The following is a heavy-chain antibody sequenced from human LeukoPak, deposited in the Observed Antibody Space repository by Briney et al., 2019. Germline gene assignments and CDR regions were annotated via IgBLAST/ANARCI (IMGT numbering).Heavy chain of an antibody. J-gene: IGHJ4*02. Sequence: PGGSLRLSCAASGFTFSSYWMHWVRQAPGKGLVWVSRINSDGCSTSYADSVKGRFTISRDNAKNTLYLQMNSLRAEDTAVYYCAREDSSGWYYFDYWGQGTLVTVSS. CDR1: GFTFSSYW. V-gene: IGHV3-74*01. CDR3: AREDSSGWYYFDY. CDR2: INSDGCST. D-gene: IGHD6-19*01.